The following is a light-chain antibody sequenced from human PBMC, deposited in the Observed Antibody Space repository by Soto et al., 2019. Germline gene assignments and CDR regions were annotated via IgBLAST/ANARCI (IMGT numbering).Light chain of an antibody. V-gene: IGLV1-40*01. CDR1: SSNIGAGFD. Sequence: QSVLTQPPSVSGAPGQRVSISSTGSSSNIGAGFDVHWYQQLPGTAPKLLIHGNSNRPSGVPDRFSGSKSGTSASLAITGLQAEDEADYYCQSYDSSHVVFGGGTKLTVL. J-gene: IGLJ2*01. CDR3: QSYDSSHVV. CDR2: GNS.